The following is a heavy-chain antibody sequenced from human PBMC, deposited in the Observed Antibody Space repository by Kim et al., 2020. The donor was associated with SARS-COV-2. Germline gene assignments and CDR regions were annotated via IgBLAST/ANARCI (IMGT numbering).Heavy chain of an antibody. CDR1: GGSISSSNW. V-gene: IGHV4-4*02. CDR2: IYHSGST. D-gene: IGHD5-18*01. Sequence: SETLSLTCAVSGGSISSSNWWSWVRQPPGKGLEWIGEIYHSGSTNYNPSLKSRVTISVDKSKNQFSLKLSSVTAADTAVYYCARERRGYSYGHDAFDIWGQGTMVTVSS. CDR3: ARERRGYSYGHDAFDI. J-gene: IGHJ3*02.